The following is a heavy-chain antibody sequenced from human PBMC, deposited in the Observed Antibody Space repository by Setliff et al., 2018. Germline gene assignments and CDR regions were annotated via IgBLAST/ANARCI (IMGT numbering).Heavy chain of an antibody. CDR3: ATIYGYNSLDWYSDL. CDR1: GYTFTNYG. V-gene: IGHV1-69*13. CDR2: VIPLFGTT. Sequence: SVKVSCKASGYTFTNYGITWVRLAPGQGLEWMGRVIPLFGTTNYAQKFQDRVAISADESTSTAYMELRSLRSEDTAIYYCATIYGYNSLDWYSDLWGRGTLVTVSS. J-gene: IGHJ2*01. D-gene: IGHD5-18*01.